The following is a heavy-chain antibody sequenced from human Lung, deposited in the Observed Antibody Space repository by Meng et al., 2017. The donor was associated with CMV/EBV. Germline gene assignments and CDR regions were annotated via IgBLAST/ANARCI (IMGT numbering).Heavy chain of an antibody. CDR1: DYTFTGYG. CDR3: ARDQGAWFGEAPRFDY. V-gene: IGHV1-3*01. J-gene: IGHJ4*02. D-gene: IGHD3-10*01. CDR2: INAGNGNT. Sequence: QGQLVESGPEVKKPGASVKVSCKASDYTFTGYGVSWVRQAPGQRLEWMGWINAGNGNTKYSQKFQGRVTITRDTSASTAYMELSSLRSEDTAVYYCARDQGAWFGEAPRFDYWGQGTLVTVSS.